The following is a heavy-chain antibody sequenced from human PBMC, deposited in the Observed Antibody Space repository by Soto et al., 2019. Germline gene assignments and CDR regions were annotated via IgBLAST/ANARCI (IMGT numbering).Heavy chain of an antibody. V-gene: IGHV1-8*01. D-gene: IGHD1-1*01. J-gene: IGHJ4*02. Sequence: QVQLVQSGAEVKKPGASVKVSCKASGYTFISYDINWVRQATGQGLEWMGWMNPNTGDTGYAQKFQGRGTTHRNTSINTANMELSRRRSDDTAVYFWARGDGYMVDYWGQGTLVTVSS. CDR3: ARGDGYMVDY. CDR2: MNPNTGDT. CDR1: GYTFISYD.